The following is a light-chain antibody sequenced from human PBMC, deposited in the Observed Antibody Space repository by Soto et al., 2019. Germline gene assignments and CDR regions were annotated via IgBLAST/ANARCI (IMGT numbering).Light chain of an antibody. CDR3: QQYCTSPYT. CDR2: GAS. CDR1: QSVSSGY. V-gene: IGKV3-20*01. Sequence: EIVLTQSPGTLSLSPGERATLSCRASQSVSSGYLAWYQQRPGQAPTLIIYGASTRATGIPDRFSGSGSGTDFTLTVSRLEPEDFAVYYCQQYCTSPYTFGQGTNLEIK. J-gene: IGKJ2*01.